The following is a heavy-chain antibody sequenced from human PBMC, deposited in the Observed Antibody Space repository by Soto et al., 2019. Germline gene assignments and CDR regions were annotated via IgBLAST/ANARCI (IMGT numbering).Heavy chain of an antibody. CDR2: IYWDDDK. CDR3: AHIPNYYQYDWFDP. D-gene: IGHD3-16*01. J-gene: IGHJ5*02. Sequence: QITLKESGPTLVKPTQTLTLTCTFSGFSLTPRGVGVGWIRQPPGKALECLALIYWDDDKRYSPSLQSRLSSTKDTTKNQVVLTKTNVDPVDTATYYCAHIPNYYQYDWFDPWGQGTLVAVSS. V-gene: IGHV2-5*02. CDR1: GFSLTPRGVG.